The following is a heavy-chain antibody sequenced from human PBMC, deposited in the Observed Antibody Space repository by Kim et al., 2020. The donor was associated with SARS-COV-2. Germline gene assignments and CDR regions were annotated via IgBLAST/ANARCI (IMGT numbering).Heavy chain of an antibody. D-gene: IGHD1-26*01. CDR3: ALGQWELLEMDV. Sequence: SETLSLTCTVSGGSISSSSYYWGWIRQPPGKGLEWIGSIYYSGSTYYNPSLKSRVTISVDTSKNQFSLKLSSVTAADTAVYYCALGQWELLEMDVWGQGTTVTVSS. CDR2: IYYSGST. J-gene: IGHJ6*02. V-gene: IGHV4-39*01. CDR1: GGSISSSSYY.